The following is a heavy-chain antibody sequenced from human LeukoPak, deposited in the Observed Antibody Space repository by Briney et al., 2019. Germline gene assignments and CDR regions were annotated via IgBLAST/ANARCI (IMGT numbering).Heavy chain of an antibody. CDR3: ASAPLIVVAPIDY. D-gene: IGHD6-19*01. Sequence: GGSLRLSCAASGFTFSSYAMHWVRQAPGKGLEWVAVISYDGSNKYYADSVKGRFTISRDNSKSTLYLQMNSLRAEDTAVYYCASAPLIVVAPIDYWGQGTLVTVSS. CDR2: ISYDGSNK. V-gene: IGHV3-30-3*01. J-gene: IGHJ4*02. CDR1: GFTFSSYA.